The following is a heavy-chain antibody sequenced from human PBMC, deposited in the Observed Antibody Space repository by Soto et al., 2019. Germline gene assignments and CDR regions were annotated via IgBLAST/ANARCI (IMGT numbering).Heavy chain of an antibody. CDR3: ARDPGQDEAMDY. CDR2: IWHNGKNK. J-gene: IGHJ4*02. Sequence: QVQVVESGGGVVQPGRSLRLSCVASGFAFSNFGMHWVRQVPGKGLEWVAVIWHNGKNKDYADYAKGRFTISRDNSKNILYLEMNSLRVEDTAVYYCARDPGQDEAMDYGGQGTLVTVSS. CDR1: GFAFSNFG. V-gene: IGHV3-33*01.